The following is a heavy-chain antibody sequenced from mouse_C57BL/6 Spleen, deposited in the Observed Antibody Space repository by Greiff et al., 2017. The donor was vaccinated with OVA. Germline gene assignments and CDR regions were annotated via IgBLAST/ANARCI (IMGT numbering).Heavy chain of an antibody. CDR1: GYTFTDYY. J-gene: IGHJ3*01. CDR3: ARGNWDGAY. Sequence: EVQLQQSGPELVKPGASVKISCKASGYTFTDYYMNWVKQSHGKSLEWIGDINPNNGGTSYNQKVKGKATLTVYKSSSTAYMELRSLTSEDSAVYYCARGNWDGAYWGQGTLVTVSA. CDR2: INPNNGGT. D-gene: IGHD4-1*01. V-gene: IGHV1-26*01.